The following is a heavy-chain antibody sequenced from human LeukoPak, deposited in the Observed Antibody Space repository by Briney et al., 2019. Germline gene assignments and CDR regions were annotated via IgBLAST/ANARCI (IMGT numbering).Heavy chain of an antibody. CDR1: GFTFSSYG. CDR3: AKSGNYYYYYYMDV. CDR2: IRYDGSNK. V-gene: IGHV3-30*02. J-gene: IGHJ6*03. Sequence: SGGSLRLSCAASGFTFSSYGMHWVRQAPGKGLEWVAFIRYDGSNKYYADSVKGRFTISRDNSKNTLYLQMNSLRAEDTAVYYCAKSGNYYYYYYMDVWGKGTTVTISS.